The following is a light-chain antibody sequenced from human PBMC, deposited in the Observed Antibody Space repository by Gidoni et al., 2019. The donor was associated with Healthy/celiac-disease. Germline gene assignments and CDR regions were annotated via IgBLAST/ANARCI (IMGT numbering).Light chain of an antibody. J-gene: IGKJ5*01. CDR2: DAS. CDR1: QSVSSY. CDR3: QQRSNWPPA. V-gene: IGKV3-11*01. Sequence: EIVLTQSPATLSLSPGERATLSCRASQSVSSYLALYQQKPGQAPQLLIYDASNRATGIPARFSGSGSGTDFTLTISSLEPEDFAVYYCQQRSNWPPAFGQGTRLEIK.